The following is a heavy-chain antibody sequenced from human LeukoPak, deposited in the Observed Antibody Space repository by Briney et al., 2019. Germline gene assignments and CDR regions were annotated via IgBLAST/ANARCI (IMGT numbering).Heavy chain of an antibody. D-gene: IGHD3-10*01. CDR2: IYYSGST. V-gene: IGHV4-39*01. Sequence: PSETLSLTCTVSGGSIRSSSYYWGWIRQPPGKGLEWIGSIYYSGSTYYNPSLKSRVTISVDTSKNQFSLKLSSVIAADTAVYYCARHYGSGSYLGFDYWGQGTLVTVSS. CDR1: GGSIRSSSYY. CDR3: ARHYGSGSYLGFDY. J-gene: IGHJ4*02.